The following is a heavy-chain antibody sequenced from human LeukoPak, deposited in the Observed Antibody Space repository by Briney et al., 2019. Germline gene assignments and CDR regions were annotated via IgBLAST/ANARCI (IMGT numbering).Heavy chain of an antibody. D-gene: IGHD2-15*01. V-gene: IGHV4-34*01. CDR1: GGSSSGYY. CDR2: INHSGST. J-gene: IGHJ4*02. CDR3: ARGRRAWLAADHFDY. Sequence: SETLSLTCAVYGGSSSGYYWSWIRQPPGKGLEWIGEINHSGSTNYNPSLKSRVTISVDTSKNQFSLKLSSVTAADTAVYHCARGRRAWLAADHFDYRGQGTLVTVSS.